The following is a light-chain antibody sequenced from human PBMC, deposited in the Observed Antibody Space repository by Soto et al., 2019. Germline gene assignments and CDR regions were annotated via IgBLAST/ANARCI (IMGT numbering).Light chain of an antibody. CDR3: QQYGSSGT. J-gene: IGKJ1*01. Sequence: EIVLTQSPRTLSLSPGERATLSCRASQSLRSTSLAWYQQKPGQAPRLLIYHTSNRATGIPDRFSGSGSGTDFTLTISRLEPEDFAVYYCQQYGSSGTVGQGTKVDIK. CDR2: HTS. V-gene: IGKV3-20*01. CDR1: QSLRSTS.